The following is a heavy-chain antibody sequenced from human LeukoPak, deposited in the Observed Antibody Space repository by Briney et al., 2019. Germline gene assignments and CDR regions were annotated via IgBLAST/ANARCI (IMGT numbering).Heavy chain of an antibody. D-gene: IGHD6-6*01. CDR3: AKRAARPAYYFDF. CDR2: VTVSGGGT. CDR1: GFTFRTYA. J-gene: IGHJ4*02. V-gene: IGHV3-23*01. Sequence: GGSLRLSCAASGFTFRTYAMTWVRQAPGKGLEWVSTVTVSGGGTYYGDSVKGRFTISRDNSKNTLYLQMNSLRAEDTAVYYCAKRAARPAYYFDFWGQGTLVTISS.